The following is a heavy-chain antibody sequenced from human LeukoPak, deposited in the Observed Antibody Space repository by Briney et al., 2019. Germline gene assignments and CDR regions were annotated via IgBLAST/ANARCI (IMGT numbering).Heavy chain of an antibody. J-gene: IGHJ4*02. CDR2: ISHDGSNK. V-gene: IGHV3-30*03. CDR1: GFTFSSYV. D-gene: IGHD1-1*01. CDR3: AVGTAFDY. Sequence: GGSLRLSCAASGFTFSSYVMHWVRQAPGKGLEWVAVISHDGSNKYYADSVKGRFTISRDNSKNTLYLQMNSLRAEDTAVYYCAVGTAFDYWGQGTLVTVSS.